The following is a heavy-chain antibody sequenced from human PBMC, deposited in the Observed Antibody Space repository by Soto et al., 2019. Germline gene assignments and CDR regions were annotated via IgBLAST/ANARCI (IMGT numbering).Heavy chain of an antibody. Sequence: LRLSCAAPGFTFGSHAMSWVRQAPGKGLEWLATITGPGGSTYYADSVKGRFTISRDNSKNTLYLQMNSLRAEDTAVYYCARGQYQPLVLAFDFWGQGTMVTVSS. V-gene: IGHV3-23*01. CDR1: GFTFGSHA. CDR3: ARGQYQPLVLAFDF. J-gene: IGHJ3*01. D-gene: IGHD2-2*01. CDR2: ITGPGGST.